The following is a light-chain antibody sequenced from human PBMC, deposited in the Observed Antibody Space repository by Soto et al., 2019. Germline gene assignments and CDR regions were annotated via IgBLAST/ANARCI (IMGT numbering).Light chain of an antibody. J-gene: IGKJ3*01. Sequence: DIQMTLSPSSLSASVGDRVTITCRASPGIFDYVAWYQQKPGKVPKLLVFGASTLQSGVPSRFSGSGSGTDFTLTISSLQLEDVATYYCQKYNSAPLTFGHGTKVDIK. CDR2: GAS. CDR1: PGIFDY. CDR3: QKYNSAPLT. V-gene: IGKV1-27*01.